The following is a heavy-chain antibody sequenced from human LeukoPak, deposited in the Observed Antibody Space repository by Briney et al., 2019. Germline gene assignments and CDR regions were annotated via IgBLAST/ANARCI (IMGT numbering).Heavy chain of an antibody. J-gene: IGHJ6*03. CDR2: IYYSGST. Sequence: KSSETLSLTCTVSGGSISSSSYYWGWIRQPPGKGLEWIGSIYYSGSTYYNPSLKSRVTISVDTSKNRFSLKLSSVTAADTAVYYCARGTNYDFWSGYWRYYYYYMDVWGKGTTVTVSS. CDR1: GGSISSSSYY. D-gene: IGHD3-3*01. CDR3: ARGTNYDFWSGYWRYYYYYMDV. V-gene: IGHV4-39*07.